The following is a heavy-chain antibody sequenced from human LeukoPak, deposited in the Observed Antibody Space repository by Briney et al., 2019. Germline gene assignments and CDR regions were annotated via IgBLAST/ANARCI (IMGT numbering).Heavy chain of an antibody. D-gene: IGHD3-22*01. V-gene: IGHV6-1*01. CDR1: GDSVSSNSAA. CDR3: AGRDYYDSSGYHDAFDI. J-gene: IGHJ3*02. Sequence: SQTLSLTCAISGDSVSSNSAAWNWIRQSPSRGLEWLGRTYYRSKWYNDYAVSVKSRITINPDTSKNQFSLQLNSVTAADTAVYYCAGRDYYDSSGYHDAFDIWGQGTMVTVSS. CDR2: TYYRSKWYN.